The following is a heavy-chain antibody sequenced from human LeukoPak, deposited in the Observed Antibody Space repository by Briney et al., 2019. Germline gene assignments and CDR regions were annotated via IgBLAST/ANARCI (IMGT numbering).Heavy chain of an antibody. CDR3: ARVSSSWSPWNDY. V-gene: IGHV3-21*01. D-gene: IGHD6-13*01. Sequence: GGSLRLSCAASGFTFSSYSMKWVRQAPGKGLEWVSSISGSSSYIYYADSVQGRFTISRDNAKNSLYLQMNSLRAEDTAVYYCARVSSSWSPWNDYWGQGTLVTVSS. J-gene: IGHJ4*02. CDR2: ISGSSSYI. CDR1: GFTFSSYS.